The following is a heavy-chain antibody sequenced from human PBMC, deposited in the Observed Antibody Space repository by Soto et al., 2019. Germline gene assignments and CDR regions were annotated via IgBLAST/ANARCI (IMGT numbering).Heavy chain of an antibody. V-gene: IGHV1-24*01. CDR3: ATDRNWNSYGMDV. D-gene: IGHD1-20*01. CDR1: GYTFTGYY. Sequence: ASVKVSCKASGYTFTGYYMHWVRQAPGKGLEWMGGFDPEDGETIYAQKFQGRVTMTEDTSTDTAYMELSSLRSEDTAVYYCATDRNWNSYGMDVWGQGTTVTVSS. J-gene: IGHJ6*02. CDR2: FDPEDGET.